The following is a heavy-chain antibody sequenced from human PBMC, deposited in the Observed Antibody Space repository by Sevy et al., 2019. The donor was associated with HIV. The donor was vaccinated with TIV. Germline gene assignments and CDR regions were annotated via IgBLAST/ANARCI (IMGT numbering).Heavy chain of an antibody. CDR3: ARVGDGWLVYYFDY. Sequence: ASVKVSCKASGYTFTSYDINWVRQATGQGLEWMGWMNPNSGNTGYAQKFLGRVTMTRNTSISTAYMELSSLRSEDTAVYYCARVGDGWLVYYFDYWGQGTLVTVSS. V-gene: IGHV1-8*01. CDR1: GYTFTSYD. J-gene: IGHJ4*02. CDR2: MNPNSGNT. D-gene: IGHD6-19*01.